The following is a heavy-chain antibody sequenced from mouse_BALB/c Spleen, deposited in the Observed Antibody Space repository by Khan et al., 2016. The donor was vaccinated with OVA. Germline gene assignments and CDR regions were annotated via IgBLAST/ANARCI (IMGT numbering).Heavy chain of an antibody. CDR2: IAPANGNT. Sequence: VQLQQSGAELVKPGASVRLSCTASGFNIKDTYIHWVKQRPEQGLEWIGRIAPANGNTKYDPKFQDKATITSDTSSNTSYLQLSSLTSEDTAVNYCAHTSYDPRFFEVWGAGTTVTVSS. CDR3: AHTSYDPRFFEV. J-gene: IGHJ1*01. D-gene: IGHD2-3*01. CDR1: GFNIKDTY. V-gene: IGHV14-3*02.